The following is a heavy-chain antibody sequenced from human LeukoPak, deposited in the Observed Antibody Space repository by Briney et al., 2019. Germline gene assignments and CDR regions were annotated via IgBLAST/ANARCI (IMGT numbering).Heavy chain of an antibody. J-gene: IGHJ4*02. D-gene: IGHD2-2*01. CDR2: IYSGGNT. CDR1: GFTVSSNY. CDR3: ARVPSKRYHLPYFDY. Sequence: GGSLRLSCAASGFTVSSNYMSWVRQAPGKGLEWVSVIYSGGNTYYADSVKGRFTISRDNSKNTLYLQMNSLRAEDTAVYYCARVPSKRYHLPYFDYWGQGTLVTVSS. V-gene: IGHV3-66*02.